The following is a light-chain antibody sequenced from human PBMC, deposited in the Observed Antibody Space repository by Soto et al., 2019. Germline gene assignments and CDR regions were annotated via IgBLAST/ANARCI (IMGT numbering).Light chain of an antibody. CDR2: DVS. CDR1: SSDVGGYNY. Sequence: QSALTQPASVSGSPGQSITISCTGTSSDVGGYNYVSWYQQHAGKAPKLMIYDVSNRPSGVSNRFSGSKSGNTASLTIARLQSEDEADYYCSSYTSSSTPVVFGGGTKLTVL. V-gene: IGLV2-14*01. J-gene: IGLJ2*01. CDR3: SSYTSSSTPVV.